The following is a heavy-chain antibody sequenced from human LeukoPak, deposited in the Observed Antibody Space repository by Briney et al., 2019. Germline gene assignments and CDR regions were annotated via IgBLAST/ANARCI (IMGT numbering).Heavy chain of an antibody. Sequence: ASVKVSCKASGYTFTGYYVHWVRQAPGQGLEWMGWMNPKSGGTNYAQKFEARVTMNRDTSISTAYMELSRLRFDDTAVYYCAREVKSGWYHRIDYWGQGTLVTVSS. D-gene: IGHD6-19*01. CDR2: MNPKSGGT. J-gene: IGHJ4*02. CDR3: AREVKSGWYHRIDY. V-gene: IGHV1-2*02. CDR1: GYTFTGYY.